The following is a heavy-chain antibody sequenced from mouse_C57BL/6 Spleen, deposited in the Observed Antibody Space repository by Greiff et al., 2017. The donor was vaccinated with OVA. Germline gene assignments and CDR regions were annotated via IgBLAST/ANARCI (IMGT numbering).Heavy chain of an antibody. V-gene: IGHV3-1*01. CDR1: GYSITSGYD. Sequence: VQLQQSGPGMVKPSQSLSLTCIVTGYSITSGYDWHWIRHFPGNKLEWMGYISYSGSTNYNPSLKSRISITHDTSKNHFFLKLNSVTTEDTATYYCARGEVGRGYFEVWGTGTTVTVSS. J-gene: IGHJ1*03. CDR3: ARGEVGRGYFEV. CDR2: ISYSGST. D-gene: IGHD4-1*01.